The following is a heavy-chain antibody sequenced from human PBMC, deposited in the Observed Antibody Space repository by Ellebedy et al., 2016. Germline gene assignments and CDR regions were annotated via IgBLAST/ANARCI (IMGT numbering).Heavy chain of an antibody. V-gene: IGHV1-46*01. CDR3: SREGPLESPGINDAFDI. Sequence: ASVKVSCKASGYTFTSYYMHWVRQAPGQGLEWMGVINPSGGSTTYAQKFQGRVTMTRDTSTSTVYMELNSLRSEDTAVYYCSREGPLESPGINDAFDIWGQGTLVTVSS. J-gene: IGHJ3*02. CDR1: GYTFTSYY. CDR2: INPSGGST. D-gene: IGHD1-14*01.